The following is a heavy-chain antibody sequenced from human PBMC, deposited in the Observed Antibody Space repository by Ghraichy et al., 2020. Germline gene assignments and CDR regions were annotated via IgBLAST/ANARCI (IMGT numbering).Heavy chain of an antibody. Sequence: GVLRLSCVGSGFSFSGYSMNWVRQSPGKGLEWVSYITSSSRTKSYADSVKGRFTISRDNAQNSLYLQMNSLRDEDTAVYYCARDRRRTTYYGGMDVWGQGTTVTVSS. J-gene: IGHJ6*02. CDR2: ITSSSRTK. CDR3: ARDRRRTTYYGGMDV. V-gene: IGHV3-48*02. D-gene: IGHD3-3*01. CDR1: GFSFSGYS.